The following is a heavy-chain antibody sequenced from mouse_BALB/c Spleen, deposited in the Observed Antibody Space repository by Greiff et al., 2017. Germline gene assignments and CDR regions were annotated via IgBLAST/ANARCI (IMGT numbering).Heavy chain of an antibody. CDR1: GYSFTGYN. V-gene: IGHV1S135*01. Sequence: VQLKESGAELVKPGASVTISCTASGYSFTGYNMNWVKQRNGKSLEWIGDIDPYYGGTSYNQKFKGKATLTVDTSSSTAYMQLKGLTSEDSAVYYCASWGAFFDYWGQGTTVTVSA. J-gene: IGHJ2*01. CDR2: IDPYYGGT. CDR3: ASWGAFFDY.